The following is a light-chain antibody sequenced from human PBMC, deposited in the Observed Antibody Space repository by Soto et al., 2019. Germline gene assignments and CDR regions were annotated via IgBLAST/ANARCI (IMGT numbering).Light chain of an antibody. CDR1: SSDVGAYDY. Sequence: QSALTQPASVSGSPGQSITISCTGTSSDVGAYDYVSWYQQHPGKAPKFLIYEVSNRPSGGSHRFSGSKSGNTASLTISGLQAEDEADYYCSSYTRSSTHVFGTGTKLTVL. J-gene: IGLJ1*01. CDR3: SSYTRSSTHV. V-gene: IGLV2-14*01. CDR2: EVS.